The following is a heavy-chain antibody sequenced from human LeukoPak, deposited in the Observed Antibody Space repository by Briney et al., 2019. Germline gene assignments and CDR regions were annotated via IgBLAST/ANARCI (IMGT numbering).Heavy chain of an antibody. Sequence: GGSLRLSCAASGFTFSNYEMNWVRQAPGKGLEWVSYISSSGSTIYYADSVKGRFTISRDSAKNSLYLQMNSLRAEDTAVYYCASMVVVAARDYWGQGTLVTVSS. D-gene: IGHD2-15*01. CDR3: ASMVVVAARDY. CDR1: GFTFSNYE. CDR2: ISSSGSTI. J-gene: IGHJ4*02. V-gene: IGHV3-48*03.